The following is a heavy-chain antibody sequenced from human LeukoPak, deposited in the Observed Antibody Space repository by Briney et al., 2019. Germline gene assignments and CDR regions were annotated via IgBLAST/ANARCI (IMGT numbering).Heavy chain of an antibody. CDR1: GFIFSTYG. D-gene: IGHD6-19*01. CDR2: IRSDGSDK. V-gene: IGHV3-30*02. Sequence: PGGSPRLSCAASGFIFSTYGMHWVRQAPGKGLEWVAFIRSDGSDKSYAGSVQGRFIISRDNSKNTLYLQMNTLRAEDTAIYYCGKHDSSFIYWGKGTLVTVSS. CDR3: GKHDSSFIY. J-gene: IGHJ4*01.